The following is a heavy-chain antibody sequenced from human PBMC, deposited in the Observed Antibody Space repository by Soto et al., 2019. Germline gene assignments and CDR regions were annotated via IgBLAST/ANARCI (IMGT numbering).Heavy chain of an antibody. CDR3: SKDRLTGTTGWFGP. V-gene: IGHV3-23*01. Sequence: EVQLLESGGGLVQPGGSLRLSCAASGFTFSTYAMSWVRQAPGKGLEWVSSISGTDGSTYYADSVKGRFTISRDNSKNTLYLQMNSLRAEDTAIYFCSKDRLTGTTGWFGPCGQGTLVTVSS. J-gene: IGHJ5*02. CDR1: GFTFSTYA. D-gene: IGHD1-7*01. CDR2: ISGTDGST.